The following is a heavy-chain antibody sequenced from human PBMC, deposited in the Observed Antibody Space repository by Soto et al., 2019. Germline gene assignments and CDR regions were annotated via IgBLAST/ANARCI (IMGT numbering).Heavy chain of an antibody. Sequence: SGTLSLTCTVSGGSISGFYWSWIRQPPGKGLEWIGYIYFRGSTNYNPSLKSRVTISVDTSKDQFSLKLSSVTAADTAVYFCARHLPYYGSGSYQAFDLWGQGTLVTVSS. V-gene: IGHV4-59*08. CDR3: ARHLPYYGSGSYQAFDL. J-gene: IGHJ5*02. CDR1: GGSISGFY. D-gene: IGHD3-10*01. CDR2: IYFRGST.